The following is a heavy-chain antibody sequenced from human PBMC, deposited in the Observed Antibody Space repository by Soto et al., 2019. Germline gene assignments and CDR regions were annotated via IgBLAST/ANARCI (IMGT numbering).Heavy chain of an antibody. V-gene: IGHV4-59*08. CDR3: ARTKNSVGAFDI. J-gene: IGHJ3*02. CDR2: IYYSGST. D-gene: IGHD1-26*01. CDR1: GGSISSYY. Sequence: SETLSLTCTVSGGSISSYYWSWIRQPPGKGLEWIGYIYYSGSTNYNPSLKSRVTISVDTSKNQFSLKLSSVTAADTAVYYCARTKNSVGAFDIWGQGTMVTVSS.